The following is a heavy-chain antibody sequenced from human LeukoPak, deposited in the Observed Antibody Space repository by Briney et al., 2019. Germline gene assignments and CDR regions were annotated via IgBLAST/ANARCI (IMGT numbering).Heavy chain of an antibody. CDR3: AKDDNSWSLDY. J-gene: IGHJ4*02. CDR2: IKQDGSQK. CDR1: GFTFSHYW. Sequence: GGSLRLSCAASGFTFSHYWMSWVRQAPGKRLERVASIKQDGSQKYYGDSVKGRFTISRDNAKNSLYLQMSSLRAEDTAFYYCAKDDNSWSLDYWGQGTLVTVSS. V-gene: IGHV3-7*01. D-gene: IGHD6-13*01.